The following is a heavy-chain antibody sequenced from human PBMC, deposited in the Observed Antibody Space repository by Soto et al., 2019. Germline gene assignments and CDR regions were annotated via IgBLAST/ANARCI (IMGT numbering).Heavy chain of an antibody. J-gene: IGHJ4*02. Sequence: QLQLQESGPGLVKPSETLSLTCTVSGGSIRSSSYYWGWIRQPPGKGLEWIGSIYYSGSTYYNPSLKRRVTISVDTSKNQFSLKLSSVTAADTAVYYCARASDNGGDFWSGYLDYWGQGTLVTVSS. CDR3: ARASDNGGDFWSGYLDY. CDR2: IYYSGST. D-gene: IGHD3-3*01. V-gene: IGHV4-39*01. CDR1: GGSIRSSSYY.